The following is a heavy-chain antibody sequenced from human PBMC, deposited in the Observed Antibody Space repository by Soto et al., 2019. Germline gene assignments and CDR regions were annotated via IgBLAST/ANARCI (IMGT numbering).Heavy chain of an antibody. CDR1: GFTFSSYE. J-gene: IGHJ1*01. CDR3: VNPMIATFQP. D-gene: IGHD3-22*01. V-gene: IGHV3-48*03. CDR2: ISSSGSTI. Sequence: EVQLVESGGGLVQPGGSLRLSCAASGFTFSSYEMNWVRQAPGKGPEWVSYISSSGSTIYYADSVKGRCTISRDDAKNSPYFQLNSLSAEDTSVYYSVNPMIATFQPWGQGTLVTVAS.